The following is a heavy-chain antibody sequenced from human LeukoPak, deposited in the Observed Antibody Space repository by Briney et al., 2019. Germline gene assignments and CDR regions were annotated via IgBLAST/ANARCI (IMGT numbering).Heavy chain of an antibody. CDR1: GDSISTSNSY. CDR3: ARGIPRITMVRGVIHWFDP. J-gene: IGHJ5*02. V-gene: IGHV4-39*01. Sequence: PSETLSLTCTVSGDSISTSNSYWGWIRQPPGKGLEWIGSIYYSGNTYYNASLKSRVTISVDTSKNQFSLKLTSVTAADTAVYYCARGIPRITMVRGVIHWFDPWGQGTLVTVSS. CDR2: IYYSGNT. D-gene: IGHD3-10*01.